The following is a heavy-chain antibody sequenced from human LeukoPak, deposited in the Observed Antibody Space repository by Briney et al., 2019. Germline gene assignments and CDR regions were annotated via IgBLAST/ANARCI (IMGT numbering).Heavy chain of an antibody. D-gene: IGHD6-19*01. Sequence: ASVKVSCKASGGTFSNYAISWVRQAPGQGLEWMGGIIPIFGTANYAQKFQGRVTITADESTSTAYMELSSLRSEDTAVYYCARDPGAVAGIHYWYFDLWGRGTLVTVSS. CDR2: IIPIFGTA. V-gene: IGHV1-69*13. J-gene: IGHJ2*01. CDR3: ARDPGAVAGIHYWYFDL. CDR1: GGTFSNYA.